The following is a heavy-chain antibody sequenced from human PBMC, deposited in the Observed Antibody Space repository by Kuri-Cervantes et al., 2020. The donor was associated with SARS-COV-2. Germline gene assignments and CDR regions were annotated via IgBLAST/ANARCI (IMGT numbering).Heavy chain of an antibody. J-gene: IGHJ4*02. V-gene: IGHV1-2*02. CDR3: ARSQHNSYGYYY. CDR2: INPNSGGT. CDR1: GYTFTSYY. Sequence: ASVKVSCKASGYTFTSYYMHWVRRAPGQGLEWMGWINPNSGGTNYAQKFQGRVTMTRDTSISTAYMELSRLRSDDTAVYYCARSQHNSYGYYYWGQGPLVTVSS. D-gene: IGHD5-18*01.